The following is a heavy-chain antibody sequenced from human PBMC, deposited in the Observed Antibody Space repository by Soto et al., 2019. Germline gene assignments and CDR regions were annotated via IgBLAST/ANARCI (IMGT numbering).Heavy chain of an antibody. Sequence: SETLSLTCAVYGGSFSGYYWSWIRQPPGKGLEWIGEINHSGSTYYNPSLKSRVTISVDTSKNQFSLKLSSVTAADTALYYCARHGYSNYYYYYMDVWGKGTTVTVSS. J-gene: IGHJ6*03. CDR1: GGSFSGYY. CDR2: INHSGST. D-gene: IGHD5-18*01. CDR3: ARHGYSNYYYYYMDV. V-gene: IGHV4-34*01.